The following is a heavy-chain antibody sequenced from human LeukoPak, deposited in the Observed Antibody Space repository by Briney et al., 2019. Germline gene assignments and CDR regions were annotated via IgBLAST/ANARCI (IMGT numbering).Heavy chain of an antibody. CDR3: ARGGWSLGYCSSSSCLDWFDH. D-gene: IGHD2-2*01. CDR2: INPNSGGT. J-gene: IGHJ5*02. V-gene: IGHV1-2*02. Sequence: ASVKVSCKTSRYTFTDYYMHWVRQAPGQGLEWMGWINPNSGGTNYAQKFQGRVTMTRDTSISTAYMELSRLRSDDTAVYYCARGGWSLGYCSSSSCLDWFDHWGQGTLLTVSS. CDR1: RYTFTDYY.